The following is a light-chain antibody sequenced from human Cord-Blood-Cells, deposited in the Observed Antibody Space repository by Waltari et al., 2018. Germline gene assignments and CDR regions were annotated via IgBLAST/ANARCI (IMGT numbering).Light chain of an antibody. J-gene: IGKJ4*01. V-gene: IGKV1-33*01. CDR2: DAS. CDR3: QQYDNLPLT. Sequence: DIQMTQSPSSLSASVGDRVTITCQASQDISNYLNWYQQKPGKAPKLLIYDASNLETGVPSRFSGSVSGTDFTFTISSLQPEDIATYYCQQYDNLPLTFGRGTKVEIK. CDR1: QDISNY.